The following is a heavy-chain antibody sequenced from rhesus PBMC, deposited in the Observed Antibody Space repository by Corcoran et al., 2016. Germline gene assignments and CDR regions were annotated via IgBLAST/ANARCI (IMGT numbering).Heavy chain of an antibody. CDR3: ARVCPFRRTSTTCYAGAFDF. CDR2: ISGSGGST. CDR1: GGSISSHC. J-gene: IGHJ3*01. D-gene: IGHD2-2*01. Sequence: QVQLQESGPGLVKPSETLSLTCAVSGGSISSHCWSWIRRPPGTGLEGFGGISGSGGSTDYNPSLKSRVTISTDTSKNQFSLKLSSVTAADTAVYHCARVCPFRRTSTTCYAGAFDFWGQGLRVTVSS. V-gene: IGHV4-173*01.